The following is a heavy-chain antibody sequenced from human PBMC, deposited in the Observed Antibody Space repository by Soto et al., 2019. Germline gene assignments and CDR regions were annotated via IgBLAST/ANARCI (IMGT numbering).Heavy chain of an antibody. CDR3: ARDGEYCSGGSCYVFDY. D-gene: IGHD2-15*01. Sequence: EVQLVESGGGLVKPGGSLRLSCAASGFTFSSYSMNWVRQAPGKGLEWVSSISSSSSYIYYADSVKGRFTIYRDNAKNSLYRQMNSLSVDDTAVYYCARDGEYCSGGSCYVFDYWGQGTLVTVSS. J-gene: IGHJ4*02. CDR2: ISSSSSYI. CDR1: GFTFSSYS. V-gene: IGHV3-21*01.